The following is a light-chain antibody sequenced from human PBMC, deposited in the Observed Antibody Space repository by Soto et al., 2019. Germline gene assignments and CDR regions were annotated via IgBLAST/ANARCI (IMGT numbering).Light chain of an antibody. CDR3: HPYGTSPKT. J-gene: IGKJ1*01. CDR2: GVS. V-gene: IGKV3-20*01. Sequence: EIVLTQSPGTLSLSPGERATLSCWASQSVSSSCLAWYQHKPGQAPRLLIYGVSSRATGIPDRFSGSGSGTHFTLTISRLEPEDFAVYYCHPYGTSPKTFGQGTKVEIK. CDR1: QSVSSSC.